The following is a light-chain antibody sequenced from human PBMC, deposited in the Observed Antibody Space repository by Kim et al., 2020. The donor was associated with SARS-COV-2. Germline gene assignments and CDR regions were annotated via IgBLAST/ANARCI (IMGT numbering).Light chain of an antibody. J-gene: IGKJ1*01. CDR3: QQYGNSPHT. Sequence: SPGESATLSCRASRSVSSSYLAWYQQKPGQAPRLLIDGASSRATGVPDRFSGSGSGTDFTLTITRLEPEDFAVYYCQQYGNSPHTFGQGTKVDIK. V-gene: IGKV3-20*01. CDR2: GAS. CDR1: RSVSSSY.